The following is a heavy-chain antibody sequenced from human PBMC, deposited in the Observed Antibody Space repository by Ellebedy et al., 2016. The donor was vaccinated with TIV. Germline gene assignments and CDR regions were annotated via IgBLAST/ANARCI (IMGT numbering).Heavy chain of an antibody. Sequence: GGSLRLSCGTSGFTFSNYWMTWVRQAPGKGLEWVANIKQDGSEKYYVDSVKGRFSISRDNTKNPLYLQMNSLTDEDTAVYYCARDQWLGRAYYFDSWGQGTLVTVSS. CDR3: ARDQWLGRAYYFDS. V-gene: IGHV3-7*01. J-gene: IGHJ4*02. D-gene: IGHD6-19*01. CDR2: IKQDGSEK. CDR1: GFTFSNYW.